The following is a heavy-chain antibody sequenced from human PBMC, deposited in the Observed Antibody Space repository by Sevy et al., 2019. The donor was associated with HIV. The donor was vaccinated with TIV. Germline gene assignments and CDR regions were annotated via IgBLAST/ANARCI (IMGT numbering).Heavy chain of an antibody. CDR3: AKAPSGHYYGSGRFYFGY. CDR2: ISWNSGSI. Sequence: GGSLRLSCAASGFTFDDYAMHWVRQAPGKGLEWVSGISWNSGSIGYADSVKGRFTISRDNAKNSLYLQINSLRAEETSLYYCAKAPSGHYYGSGRFYFGYWGQGTLVSGSS. CDR1: GFTFDDYA. V-gene: IGHV3-9*01. J-gene: IGHJ4*02. D-gene: IGHD3-10*01.